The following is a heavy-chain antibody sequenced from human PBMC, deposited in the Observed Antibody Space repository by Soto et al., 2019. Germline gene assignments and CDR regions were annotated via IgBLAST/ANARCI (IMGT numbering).Heavy chain of an antibody. J-gene: IGHJ5*02. Sequence: EVQLLESGGGLVKPGGSLRLSCAASGFAFGRYALSWVRQAPGKGLEWVSAMGGSVDSKSYADSVKGRFTISRDDPKNTLFQEMNSLRPEDTAIYFCARDQISGWYDNWGQGTLVTVSS. CDR3: ARDQISGWYDN. V-gene: IGHV3-23*01. CDR1: GFAFGRYA. CDR2: MGGSVDSK. D-gene: IGHD6-19*01.